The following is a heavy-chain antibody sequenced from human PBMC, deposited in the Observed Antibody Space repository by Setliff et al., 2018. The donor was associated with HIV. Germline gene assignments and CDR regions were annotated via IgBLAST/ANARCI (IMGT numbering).Heavy chain of an antibody. D-gene: IGHD3-16*01. V-gene: IGHV3-23*03. CDR1: GFTFRSYA. Sequence: GGSLRLSCAASGFTFRSYAMSWVRQAPGKGLEWVSVIYSGASSTYYADSVKGRFTISRDDAKKSLYLQMNSLGAEDTAVYYCARSGGIGNYHWDVWGKGTTVTVSS. J-gene: IGHJ6*03. CDR3: ARSGGIGNYHWDV. CDR2: IYSGASST.